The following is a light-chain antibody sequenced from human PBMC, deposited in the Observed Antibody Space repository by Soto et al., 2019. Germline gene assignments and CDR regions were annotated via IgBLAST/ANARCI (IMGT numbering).Light chain of an antibody. J-gene: IGLJ2*01. CDR1: SSDIGGYNS. CDR2: EVH. Sequence: QSVLTQPPSASGSPGQSVTISCTGTSSDIGGYNSVSWYQQHPGKAPKLMIYEVHKRPSGVPDRFSGCKSVNTASLTVSGLQAEDEADYYCSSSAGSNNFALFGGGTKLTVL. V-gene: IGLV2-8*01. CDR3: SSSAGSNNFAL.